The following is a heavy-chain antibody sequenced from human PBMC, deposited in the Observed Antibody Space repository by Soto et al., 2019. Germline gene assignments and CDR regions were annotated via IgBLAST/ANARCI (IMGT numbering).Heavy chain of an antibody. D-gene: IGHD6-13*01. CDR3: ASIIKGAAGTLGGMDV. V-gene: IGHV5-51*01. J-gene: IGHJ6*02. Sequence: GASLKISCKGSGYSFTSYWIGWVRQMPGKGLEWMGIIYPGDSDTRYSPSFQGQVTISADKSISTAYLQWSSLKASDTAMYYCASIIKGAAGTLGGMDVWGQGTTVTVSS. CDR2: IYPGDSDT. CDR1: GYSFTSYW.